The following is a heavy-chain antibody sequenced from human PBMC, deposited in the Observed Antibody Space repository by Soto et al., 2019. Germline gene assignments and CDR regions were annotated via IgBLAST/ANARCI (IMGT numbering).Heavy chain of an antibody. J-gene: IGHJ6*02. CDR1: GYTLTELS. CDR3: ATDHKGSIVGARVGMDV. Sequence: ASVKVSCKVSGYTLTELSMHWVRQAPGKGLEWMGGFDPEDGETIYAQKFQGRVTMTEDTSTDTAYMELSSLRSEDTAVYYCATDHKGSIVGARVGMDVWGQGTTVTVSS. D-gene: IGHD1-26*01. V-gene: IGHV1-24*01. CDR2: FDPEDGET.